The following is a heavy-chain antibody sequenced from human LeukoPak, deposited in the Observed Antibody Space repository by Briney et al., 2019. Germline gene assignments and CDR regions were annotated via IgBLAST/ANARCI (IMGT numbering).Heavy chain of an antibody. D-gene: IGHD4-17*01. CDR3: ARVSPDDYGDPDAFDI. CDR2: IYYSGST. Sequence: SETLSLTCTVSGGSISSGGYYWSWIRQHPGKGLEWIGYIYYSGSTYYNPSLKSRVTISVDTSKNQFSLKLSSVTAADMAVYYCARVSPDDYGDPDAFDIWGQGTMVTVSS. J-gene: IGHJ3*02. V-gene: IGHV4-31*03. CDR1: GGSISSGGYY.